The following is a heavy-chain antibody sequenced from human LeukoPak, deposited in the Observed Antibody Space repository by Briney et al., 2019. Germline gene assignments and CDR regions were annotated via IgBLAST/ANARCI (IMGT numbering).Heavy chain of an antibody. CDR1: GVSISSYF. V-gene: IGHV4-59*08. D-gene: IGHD2-2*02. J-gene: IGHJ4*02. Sequence: SQTLSLTCTVSGVSISSYFWSWIRQPPGKGLEWIAYIYYSGSTNYNPSLKSRVTISVDTSKNQFSLNLSSVTAADTAVYYCARHPGSHCSTATCYTGGVFDYWGQGTLVTVSS. CDR3: ARHPGSHCSTATCYTGGVFDY. CDR2: IYYSGST.